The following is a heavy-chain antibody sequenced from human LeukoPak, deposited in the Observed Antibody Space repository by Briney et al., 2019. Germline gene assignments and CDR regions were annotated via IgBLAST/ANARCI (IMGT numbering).Heavy chain of an antibody. J-gene: IGHJ4*02. D-gene: IGHD3-3*01. CDR2: IVVGSGNT. V-gene: IGHV1-58*01. Sequence: ASVKVSCKASGFTFTSSAVQWVRQARGQRLEWIGWIVVGSGNTNYAQKFQERVTITRDMSTSTAYMELSSLRSEDTAVYYCAAPAQYYDFWSGYRIWGQGTLVTVSS. CDR1: GFTFTSSA. CDR3: AAPAQYYDFWSGYRI.